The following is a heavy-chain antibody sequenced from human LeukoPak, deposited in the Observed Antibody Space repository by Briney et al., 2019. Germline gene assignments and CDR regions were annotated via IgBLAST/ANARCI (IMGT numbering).Heavy chain of an antibody. V-gene: IGHV3-30-3*01. CDR3: ARDRAPYSSTSCFDY. Sequence: GGSLRLSCAASGFTFSSYAMHWVRQAPGKGLEWVAVISYDGSNKYYADSVKGRFTISRDNSKNTLYLQMNSLRAEDTAVYYCARDRAPYSSTSCFDYWGQGTLVTVSS. J-gene: IGHJ4*02. D-gene: IGHD2-2*01. CDR1: GFTFSSYA. CDR2: ISYDGSNK.